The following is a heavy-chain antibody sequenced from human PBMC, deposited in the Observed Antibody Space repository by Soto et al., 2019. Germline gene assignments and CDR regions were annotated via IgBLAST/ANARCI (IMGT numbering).Heavy chain of an antibody. D-gene: IGHD6-19*01. CDR1: DDSIGRSNYF. CDR2: IFYSGNT. CDR3: ARHLYSWDSSGSFGY. Sequence: QLQLQESGPGLVKPSETLSLTCTVSDDSIGRSNYFWGWIRQPPGKGLEWIGNIFYSGNTHYNPSLKRRVTISLDTSNHHFSLRVRSVTAADTAVYYCARHLYSWDSSGSFGYWGPGALVIVSS. V-gene: IGHV4-39*01. J-gene: IGHJ4*02.